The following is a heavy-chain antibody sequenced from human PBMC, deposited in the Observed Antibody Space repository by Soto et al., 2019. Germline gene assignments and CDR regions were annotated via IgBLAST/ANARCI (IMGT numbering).Heavy chain of an antibody. D-gene: IGHD2-15*01. CDR2: IYYSGST. V-gene: IGHV4-59*01. CDR1: GGSISSYY. Sequence: QVQLQESGPGLVKPSETLSLTCTVSGGSISSYYWSWIRQPPGKGLEWIGYIYYSGSTNYNPSLKSRVTISVDTSKNQFSLKLSSVTAADTAVYYCARVVAAPPTFYYHYMDVWGKGTTVTVSS. J-gene: IGHJ6*03. CDR3: ARVVAAPPTFYYHYMDV.